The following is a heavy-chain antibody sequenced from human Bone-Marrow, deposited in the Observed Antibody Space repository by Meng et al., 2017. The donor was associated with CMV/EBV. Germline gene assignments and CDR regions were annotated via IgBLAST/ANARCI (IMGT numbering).Heavy chain of an antibody. CDR3: ARDVDYSGYYYYYGMDV. V-gene: IGHV3-11*04. CDR1: GFTFSDYY. Sequence: GGSLRLSCAASGFTFSDYYMSWIRQAPGKGLEWVSYISSSGSTIYYADSVKGRFTISRDNSKNTLYLQMNSLRAEDTAVYYCARDVDYSGYYYYYGMDVWGQGTTVPVSS. J-gene: IGHJ6*02. CDR2: ISSSGSTI. D-gene: IGHD3-10*01.